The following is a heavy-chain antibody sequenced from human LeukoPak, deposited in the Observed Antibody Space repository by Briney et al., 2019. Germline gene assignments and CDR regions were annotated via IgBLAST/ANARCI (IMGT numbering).Heavy chain of an antibody. Sequence: SETLSLTCNVSGGSISTYYRSWIRQPPGKGLEWIGYIYYSGSTNYNPSLKSRVSISVDTSKNQFSLNLSSVTAADTAVYFCARSYSDAFDIWGQGTMVTVSS. CDR3: ARSYSDAFDI. V-gene: IGHV4-59*01. D-gene: IGHD2-15*01. J-gene: IGHJ3*02. CDR1: GGSISTYY. CDR2: IYYSGST.